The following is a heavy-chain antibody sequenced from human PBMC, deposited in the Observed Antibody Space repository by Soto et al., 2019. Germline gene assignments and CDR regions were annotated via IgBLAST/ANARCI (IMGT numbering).Heavy chain of an antibody. J-gene: IGHJ6*03. D-gene: IGHD6-13*01. CDR2: ISSSGSTI. V-gene: IGHV3-11*01. CDR3: AREVAAAGYYYYYYYYMDV. CDR1: GFTFSDYN. Sequence: QVQLVESGGGLVKPGGSLRLSCAASGFTFSDYNMSWIRQAPGKGLEWVSYISSSGSTIYYADSVKGRLTISRDNAKNSLYLQINSLRAADTAAYYCAREVAAAGYYYYYYYYMDVWGEGTTVTVSS.